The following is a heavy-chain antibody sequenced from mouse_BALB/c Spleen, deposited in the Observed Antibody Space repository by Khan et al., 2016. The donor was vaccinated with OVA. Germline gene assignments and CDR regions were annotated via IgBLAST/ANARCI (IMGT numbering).Heavy chain of an antibody. J-gene: IGHJ3*01. CDR1: DYSITSDYA. Sequence: EVQLQESGPGLVKPSQSLSLTCTVTDYSITSDYAWNWIRQFPGNKLEWMGYINYSGRTSYSPSLKSRISITRDTSKNQFFLQLNSVTTEDTGAYFCARGRDYWGQGTLVTVSA. V-gene: IGHV3-2*02. CDR3: ARGRDY. D-gene: IGHD3-3*01. CDR2: INYSGRT.